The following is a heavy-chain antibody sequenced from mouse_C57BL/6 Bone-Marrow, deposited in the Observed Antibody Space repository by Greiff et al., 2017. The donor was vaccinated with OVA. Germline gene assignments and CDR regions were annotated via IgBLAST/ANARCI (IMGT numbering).Heavy chain of an antibody. Sequence: QVQLQQSGAELAKPGASVKLSCKASGYTFTSYWMHWVKQRPGQGLEWIGYINPSSGYTKYNQKFKDKATLTADKSYSTAYMQMSSLTYEDSAVYYCARTNYSNPWCADWGQGTLVTVSA. CDR3: ARTNYSNPWCAD. CDR2: INPSSGYT. V-gene: IGHV1-7*01. D-gene: IGHD2-5*01. J-gene: IGHJ3*01. CDR1: GYTFTSYW.